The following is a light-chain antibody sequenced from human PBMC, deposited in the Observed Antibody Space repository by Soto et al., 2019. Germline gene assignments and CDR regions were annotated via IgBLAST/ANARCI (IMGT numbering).Light chain of an antibody. J-gene: IGKJ1*01. CDR2: DAS. CDR3: QQDNSDSLGWT. Sequence: DIQMPQSPSTLSASVGDRVTITCRASQSISSWLAWYQQKPGTAPKLLIYDASSLESGVPSRFSGSGSGTEFTLSISSLQPDDFATYYCQQDNSDSLGWTFGQGTKVEIK. CDR1: QSISSW. V-gene: IGKV1-5*01.